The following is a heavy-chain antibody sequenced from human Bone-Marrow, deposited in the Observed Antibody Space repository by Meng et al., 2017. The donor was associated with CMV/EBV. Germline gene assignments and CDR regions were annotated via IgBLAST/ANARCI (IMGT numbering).Heavy chain of an antibody. V-gene: IGHV3-21*01. CDR1: GLTFSSYS. CDR3: AAGGVVVVPAAISYYYYGMDV. CDR2: ISSSSSYI. J-gene: IGHJ6*01. D-gene: IGHD2-2*01. Sequence: GGFLRLSCAASGLTFSSYSMNWVRQAPGKGLEWVSSISSSSSYIYYAGSVKGRFTISRDNANNALFLKMNSLRAEDTAVYYGAAGGVVVVPAAISYYYYGMDVWGQGTTVTVSS.